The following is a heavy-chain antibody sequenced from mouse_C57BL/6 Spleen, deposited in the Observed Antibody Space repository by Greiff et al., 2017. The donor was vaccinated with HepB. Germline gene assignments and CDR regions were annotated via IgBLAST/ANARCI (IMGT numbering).Heavy chain of an antibody. CDR1: GYSITSGYY. Sequence: EVKLQESGPGLVKPSQSLSLTCSVTGYSITSGYYWNWIRQFPGNKLEWMGYISYDGSNNYNPSLKNRISITRDTSKNQFFLKLNSVTTEDTATYYCARAGSSYGWFAYWGQGTLVTVSA. J-gene: IGHJ3*01. CDR2: ISYDGSN. D-gene: IGHD1-1*01. V-gene: IGHV3-6*01. CDR3: ARAGSSYGWFAY.